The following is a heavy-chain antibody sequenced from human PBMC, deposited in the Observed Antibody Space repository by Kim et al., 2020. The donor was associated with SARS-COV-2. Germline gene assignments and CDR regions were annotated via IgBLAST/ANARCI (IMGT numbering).Heavy chain of an antibody. D-gene: IGHD3-10*01. Sequence: GGSLRLSCAASGFTFSNYSMHWVRQAPGKGLEWVAVIWYDGSDKYYADSVKGRFTISRDNSKTTLYLQMNSLRAEDTAVYYCASDAPRAHNAFDIWGQGT. CDR2: IWYDGSDK. J-gene: IGHJ3*02. V-gene: IGHV3-33*01. CDR3: ASDAPRAHNAFDI. CDR1: GFTFSNYS.